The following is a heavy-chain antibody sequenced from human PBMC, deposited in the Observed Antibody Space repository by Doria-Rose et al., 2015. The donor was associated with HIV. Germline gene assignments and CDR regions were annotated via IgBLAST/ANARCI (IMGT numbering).Heavy chain of an antibody. CDR1: SSYA. CDR2: ISYDGTNK. V-gene: IGHV3-30*01. D-gene: IGHD5-12*01. Sequence: SSYALNWFRQAPGKGLEWVAVISYDGTNKYYADAVKGRFTISRDNSNNTLHLQMESLRAEDTAVYYCAREVWDRDGYNYGFDPWGQGTLVTGSS. J-gene: IGHJ5*02. CDR3: AREVWDRDGYNYGFDP.